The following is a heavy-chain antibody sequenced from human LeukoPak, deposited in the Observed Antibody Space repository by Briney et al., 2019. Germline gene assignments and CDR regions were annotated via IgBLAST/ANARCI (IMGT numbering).Heavy chain of an antibody. D-gene: IGHD3-10*01. J-gene: IGHJ5*02. CDR1: GGSISSGGYY. CDR3: ARGDYYYGSGSFNWFDP. CDR2: IYYSGST. V-gene: IGHV4-31*03. Sequence: PSETLSLTCTVSGGSISSGGYYWSWIRQHPGKGLEWIGYIYYSGSTYYNPSLKSRVTISVDTSKNQFSLKLSSVTAADTAVYYCARGDYYYGSGSFNWFDPWGQGTLVTVSS.